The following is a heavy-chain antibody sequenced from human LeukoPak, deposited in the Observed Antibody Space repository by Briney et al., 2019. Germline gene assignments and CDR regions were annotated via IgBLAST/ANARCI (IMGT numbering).Heavy chain of an antibody. V-gene: IGHV4-39*01. Sequence: PSETLSLTCTVSGGSISSSSYYWGWIRQPPGKGLEWIGSVYYSGSTYHDPSLKSPVTIAVDTSKSQFSLTLNSVTAADTAVYFCARLHSSGAFDPWGQGTLVTVSS. CDR1: GGSISSSSYY. CDR2: VYYSGST. CDR3: ARLHSSGAFDP. D-gene: IGHD3-10*01. J-gene: IGHJ5*02.